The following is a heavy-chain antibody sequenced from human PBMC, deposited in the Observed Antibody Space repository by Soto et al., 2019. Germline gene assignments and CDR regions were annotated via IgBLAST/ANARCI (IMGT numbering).Heavy chain of an antibody. CDR2: INAGNGNT. CDR1: GYTFTSYA. J-gene: IGHJ6*03. CDR3: ARKGLYDYYYYMDV. D-gene: IGHD3-22*01. Sequence: ASVKVSCKASGYTFTSYAMHWVRQAPGQRLEWMGWINAGNGNTKYSQKFQGRVTITRDTSASTAYMELSSLRSEDTAVYYCARKGLYDYYYYMDVWGKGTTVTVSS. V-gene: IGHV1-3*01.